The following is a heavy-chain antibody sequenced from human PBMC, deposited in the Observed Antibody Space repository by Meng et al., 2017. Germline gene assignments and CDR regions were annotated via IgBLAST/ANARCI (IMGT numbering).Heavy chain of an antibody. CDR1: GSTFTSDA. D-gene: IGHD3-22*01. CDR3: ARRYYYDSSGYYFYVFGY. V-gene: IGHV7-4-1*02. Sequence: GQLVQSGSELKNPGASVKVSCKAFGSTFTSDAMNWGRQAPGQGLEWMGWINTNTGNPTYAQGFTGRFVFSLDTSVSTAYLQISSLKAEDTAVYYCARRYYYDSSGYYFYVFGYWGQGTLVTVSS. J-gene: IGHJ4*02. CDR2: INTNTGNP.